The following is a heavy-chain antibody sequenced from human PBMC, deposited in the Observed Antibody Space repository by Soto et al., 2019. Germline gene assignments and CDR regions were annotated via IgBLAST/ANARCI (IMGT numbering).Heavy chain of an antibody. CDR2: ISSSGKTI. D-gene: IGHD3-3*01. V-gene: IGHV3-48*03. J-gene: IGHJ6*02. CDR3: ARGYYDFWSGYYISPYGMDV. Sequence: GGSLRLSCAASGFTFTNYEMNWVRQAPGKGLEWISYISSSGKTISYADSVKGRFTISRDNAKNSLYLQMNGLRAEDTAVYYCARGYYDFWSGYYISPYGMDVWGQGTTVTVSS. CDR1: GFTFTNYE.